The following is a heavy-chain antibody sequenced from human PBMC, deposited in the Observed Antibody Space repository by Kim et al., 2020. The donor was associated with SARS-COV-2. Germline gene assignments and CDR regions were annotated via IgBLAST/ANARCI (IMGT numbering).Heavy chain of an antibody. CDR3: VRDHYFDCSEGELYGMDV. V-gene: IGHV4-59*13. D-gene: IGHD3-9*01. CDR2: IYYSGST. Sequence: SETLSLTCTVSGGSISSYYWSWIRQPPGKGLEWIGNIYYSGSTNYNPSLNSRVTISVDTSKNQFSLKLSSVTAADTVAYYCVRDHYFDCSEGELYGMDV. CDR1: GGSISSYY. J-gene: IGHJ6*01.